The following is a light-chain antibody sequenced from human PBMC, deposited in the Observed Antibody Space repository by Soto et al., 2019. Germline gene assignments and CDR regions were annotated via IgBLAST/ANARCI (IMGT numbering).Light chain of an antibody. CDR1: SSDVGGYNY. CDR2: DVS. J-gene: IGLJ1*01. CDR3: SLYTSSSTGV. Sequence: FPVVSVTFKRKGTSSDVGGYNYVSCYQQHPGKAPKLMIYDVSNRPSGVSNRFSGSKSGNTASLTISGLQAEDEADYSYSLYTSSSTGVLGTVTKVTFL. V-gene: IGLV2-14*04.